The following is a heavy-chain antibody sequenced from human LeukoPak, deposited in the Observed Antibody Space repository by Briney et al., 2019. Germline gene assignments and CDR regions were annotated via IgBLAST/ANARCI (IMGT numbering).Heavy chain of an antibody. Sequence: GGSLRLSCAASGFTFSDYYMSWIRQAPGKGLEWVSYISGSSSYIYYADSVKGRFTISRDNAKNTLYLQMNSLRAEDTSVYYCARDTSGYVDYWGQGILVTVSS. V-gene: IGHV3-11*06. J-gene: IGHJ4*02. CDR2: ISGSSSYI. CDR3: ARDTSGYVDY. CDR1: GFTFSDYY. D-gene: IGHD2/OR15-2a*01.